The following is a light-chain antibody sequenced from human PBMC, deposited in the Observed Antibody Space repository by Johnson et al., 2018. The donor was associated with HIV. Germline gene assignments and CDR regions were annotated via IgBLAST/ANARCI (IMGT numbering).Light chain of an antibody. V-gene: IGLV1-51*01. CDR3: GTWDSSLTSYV. J-gene: IGLJ1*01. Sequence: QSILTQPPSVSAAPGQKVTISCSGSSSNIGNNYLSWYRQVPGTAPKLLIYYNNKRPSGIPGRFSGSKSGPSATLGITGLQTGDEADYYCGTWDSSLTSYVFGAGTKVTVL. CDR1: SSNIGNNY. CDR2: YNN.